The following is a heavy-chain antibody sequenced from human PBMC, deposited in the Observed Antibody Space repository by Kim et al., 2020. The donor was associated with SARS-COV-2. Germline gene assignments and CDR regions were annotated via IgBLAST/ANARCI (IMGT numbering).Heavy chain of an antibody. CDR1: GFTFSTYG. D-gene: IGHD3-10*01. Sequence: GGSLRLSCAASGFTFSTYGMSWVRQAPGRGLEWVSTISKSGGSTYYADAVKGRFTFSRDNSKNTLYLQMNSLRAEDTAVYYCATYYYGSGSYRYSDHWGQGTLVTVSS. J-gene: IGHJ4*02. CDR2: ISKSGGST. CDR3: ATYYYGSGSYRYSDH. V-gene: IGHV3-23*01.